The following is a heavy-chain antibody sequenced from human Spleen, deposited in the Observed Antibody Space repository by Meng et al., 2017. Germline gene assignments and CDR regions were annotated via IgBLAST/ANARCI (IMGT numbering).Heavy chain of an antibody. V-gene: IGHV3-23*01. CDR3: AKDLGTYYYDSSGYYLMGYFDY. Sequence: GESLKISCAASGFTFSSYAMSWVRQAPGKGLEWVSAISGSGGSTYYADSVKGRFTISRDNSKNTLYLQMNSLRAEDTAVYYCAKDLGTYYYDSSGYYLMGYFDYWGQGTLVTVSS. D-gene: IGHD3-22*01. CDR2: ISGSGGST. CDR1: GFTFSSYA. J-gene: IGHJ4*02.